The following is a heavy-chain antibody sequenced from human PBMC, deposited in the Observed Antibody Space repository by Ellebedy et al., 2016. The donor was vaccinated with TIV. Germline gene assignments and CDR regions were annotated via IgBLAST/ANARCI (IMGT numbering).Heavy chain of an antibody. CDR1: GGSISSSSYY. CDR3: ARDDGAGGWFDP. Sequence: GSLRLSCTVSGGSISSSSYYWGWIRQPPGKGLEWIGSIYYSGSTYYNPSLKSRVTISVDTSKNQFSLKLSSVTAADTAVYYCARDDGAGGWFDPWGPGTLVTVSS. V-gene: IGHV4-39*07. D-gene: IGHD3-10*01. J-gene: IGHJ5*02. CDR2: IYYSGST.